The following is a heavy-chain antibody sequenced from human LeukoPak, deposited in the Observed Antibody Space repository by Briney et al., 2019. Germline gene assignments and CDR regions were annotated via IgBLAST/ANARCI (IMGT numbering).Heavy chain of an antibody. J-gene: IGHJ4*01. CDR1: GGSISSGGYY. V-gene: IGHV4-30-2*01. Sequence: SETLSLTCTVSGGSISSGGYYWSWIRQPPGKGLEWIGYIYHSGSTYYNPSLKSRVTISVDRSKNQFSLKLSSVTAADTAVYYCARRAQIVVVPAALMDYWGQGTLVTVSS. D-gene: IGHD2-2*01. CDR3: ARRAQIVVVPAALMDY. CDR2: IYHSGST.